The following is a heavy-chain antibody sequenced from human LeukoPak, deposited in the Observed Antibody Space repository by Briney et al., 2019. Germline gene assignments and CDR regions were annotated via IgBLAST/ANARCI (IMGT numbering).Heavy chain of an antibody. Sequence: QTGGSLRLSCAASGFTFSSYWMSWVRQAPGKGLEWVANIKQDGSEKYYVDSVKGRFTISRDNAKNSLYLQMNSLRAEDTAVYYCARDVAGANSDFFDYWGQGTLVTVSS. CDR2: IKQDGSEK. CDR3: ARDVAGANSDFFDY. CDR1: GFTFSSYW. D-gene: IGHD1-26*01. J-gene: IGHJ4*02. V-gene: IGHV3-7*01.